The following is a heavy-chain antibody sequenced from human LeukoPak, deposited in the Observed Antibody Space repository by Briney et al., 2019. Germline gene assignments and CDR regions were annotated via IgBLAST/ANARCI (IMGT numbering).Heavy chain of an antibody. Sequence: GGSLRLSCAASGFTFSSYAMSWVRQAPGKGPEWVSAISGSGGSTYYADSVKGRFTISRDNSKNTLYLQMNSLRAEDTAVYYCAKDPESGSYYYNYWGQGTLVTVSS. CDR3: AKDPESGSYYYNY. CDR2: ISGSGGST. V-gene: IGHV3-23*01. J-gene: IGHJ4*02. D-gene: IGHD1-26*01. CDR1: GFTFSSYA.